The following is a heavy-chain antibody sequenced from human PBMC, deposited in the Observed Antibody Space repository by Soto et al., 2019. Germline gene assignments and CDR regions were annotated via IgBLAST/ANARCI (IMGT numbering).Heavy chain of an antibody. D-gene: IGHD6-19*01. CDR1: GADINTYS. J-gene: IGHJ6*02. CDR3: ARDREAGYNFYYGMDV. V-gene: IGHV4-4*07. Sequence: SETLSLTCSVSGADINTYSWTWIRQPAGRGLEWIGRIYTSASINYNPSLRGRVTLSVDTSTNPVSLKLASVTAADTAVYYCARDREAGYNFYYGMDVWGQGTTVTVSS. CDR2: IYTSASI.